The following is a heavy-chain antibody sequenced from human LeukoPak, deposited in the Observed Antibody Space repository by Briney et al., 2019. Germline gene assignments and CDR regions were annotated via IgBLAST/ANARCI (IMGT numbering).Heavy chain of an antibody. CDR1: GFSLRTYS. V-gene: IGHV3-21*01. J-gene: IGHJ3*01. CDR2: ISPTSWTI. Sequence: GGSLRLSCAASGFSLRTYSMNWVRQVPGKGLEWVSSISPTSWTIYQADSVKGRFTVSRDNAKNLVFLQMDSLRAEDEAVYYCTRDATQFVDHDVFDLWGQGTMVTVSS. D-gene: IGHD3-10*01. CDR3: TRDATQFVDHDVFDL.